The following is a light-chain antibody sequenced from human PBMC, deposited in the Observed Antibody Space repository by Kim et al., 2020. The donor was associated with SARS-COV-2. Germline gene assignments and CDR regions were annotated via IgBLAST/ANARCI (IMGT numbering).Light chain of an antibody. CDR2: GKN. J-gene: IGLJ3*02. V-gene: IGLV3-19*01. CDR1: SLRSYY. Sequence: SSELTQDPAVSVALGQTVRITCQGDSLRSYYASWYQQKPGQAPVLVIYGKNNRPSGIPDRFCGSSSGNTASLTITGAQAEDEADYYCNSRDSSGNHWVFGGGTQLTVL. CDR3: NSRDSSGNHWV.